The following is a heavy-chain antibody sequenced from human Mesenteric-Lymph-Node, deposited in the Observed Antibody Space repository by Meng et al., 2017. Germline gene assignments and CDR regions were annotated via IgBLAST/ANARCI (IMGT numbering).Heavy chain of an antibody. J-gene: IGHJ5*02. V-gene: IGHV3-33*01. CDR3: ARGSRYNYCRSCEWFDP. CDR2: IWHDGSDK. Sequence: GESLKISCAASGFSFSSYNMHWVRQAPGKGLEWVAVIWHDGSDKYFADSIKGRFTISRDNSKNTLYLQMNSVSAEDTAVYYCARGSRYNYCRSCEWFDPWGQGTLVTVSS. D-gene: IGHD3-10*01. CDR1: GFSFSSYN.